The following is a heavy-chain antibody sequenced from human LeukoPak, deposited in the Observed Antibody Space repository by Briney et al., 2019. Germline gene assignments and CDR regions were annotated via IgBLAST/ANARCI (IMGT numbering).Heavy chain of an antibody. CDR2: IYYSGIT. CDR3: ARYLIVVVTGVIGNWFDP. Sequence: SETLSLTCTVSGGSISSNGYYWGWIRQSPGEGLEWIGNIYYSGITYYNASLKSRVTISVDTSKNQFSLKLSSVTAANTAVYYCARYLIVVVTGVIGNWFDPWGQGTLVTVSS. CDR1: GGSISSNGYY. V-gene: IGHV4-39*07. D-gene: IGHD2-21*02. J-gene: IGHJ5*02.